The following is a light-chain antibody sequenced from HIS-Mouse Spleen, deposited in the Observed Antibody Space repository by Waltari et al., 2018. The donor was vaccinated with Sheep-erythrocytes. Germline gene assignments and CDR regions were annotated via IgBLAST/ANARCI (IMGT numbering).Light chain of an antibody. J-gene: IGLJ3*02. CDR1: SSDVGSYNL. Sequence: QSALTQPASVSGSPGQSITISCTGTSSDVGSYNLVSWYQQRPGKAPKLMMYEGSKRPSGVPNRFSGSKSGNTASLTIAGVQAEDEADYYCCSYAGSSTPWVFGGGTKLTVL. CDR3: CSYAGSSTPWV. CDR2: EGS. V-gene: IGLV2-23*01.